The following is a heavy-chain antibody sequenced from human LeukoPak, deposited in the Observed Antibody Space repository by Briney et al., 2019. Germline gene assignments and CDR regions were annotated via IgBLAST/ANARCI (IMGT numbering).Heavy chain of an antibody. D-gene: IGHD1-26*01. CDR3: AKGTSSGSPGT. J-gene: IGHJ5*02. CDR2: VNDRGTGT. Sequence: PGGSLRLSCAASGFTFSKYAMSWVRQAPGKGLEWVSTVNDRGTGTYYADSVKGRFTISRDNSKNTLYLQMNSLRAEDTAVYYRAKGTSSGSPGTWGQGTLVTVSS. V-gene: IGHV3-23*01. CDR1: GFTFSKYA.